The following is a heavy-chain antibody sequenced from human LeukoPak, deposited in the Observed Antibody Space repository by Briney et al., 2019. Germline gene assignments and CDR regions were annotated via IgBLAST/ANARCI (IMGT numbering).Heavy chain of an antibody. CDR3: ARDLGPGQRYFDY. J-gene: IGHJ4*02. CDR2: ISSSSNTI. V-gene: IGHV3-48*01. CDR1: GFTFSSYS. Sequence: GGSLRLSCAASGFTFSSYSMNWVRQAPGKGLEWVSYISSSSNTIYYADSVKGRFTISRDNSKNTLYLQMNSLRAEDTAVYYCARDLGPGQRYFDYWGQGTLVTVSS.